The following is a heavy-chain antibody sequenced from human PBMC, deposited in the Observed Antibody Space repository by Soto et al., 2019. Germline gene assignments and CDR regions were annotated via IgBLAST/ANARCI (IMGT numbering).Heavy chain of an antibody. J-gene: IGHJ4*02. Sequence: PGGSLRLSCPATGFTFSTCAMNWVRQAPGKGLEWVSVIANDGGDKKYANSVKGRFTISRENAKNTMYLQMNSLRAEDTAVYYCAKDLKVAAAGYFFDHWGQGTL. D-gene: IGHD6-13*01. V-gene: IGHV3-30*18. CDR2: IANDGGDK. CDR3: AKDLKVAAAGYFFDH. CDR1: GFTFSTCA.